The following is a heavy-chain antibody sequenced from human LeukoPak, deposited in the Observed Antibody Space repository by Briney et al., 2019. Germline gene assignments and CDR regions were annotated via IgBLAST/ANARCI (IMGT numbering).Heavy chain of an antibody. J-gene: IGHJ4*02. D-gene: IGHD3-22*01. CDR1: GGSISSYY. Sequence: SETLSLTCTVSGGSISSYYWSWIRQPPGKGLGWIGYIYYSGSTNYNPSLKSRVTISVDTSKNQFSLKLSSVTAADTAVYYCARDRHSSGYYDYWGQGTLVTVSS. V-gene: IGHV4-59*01. CDR3: ARDRHSSGYYDY. CDR2: IYYSGST.